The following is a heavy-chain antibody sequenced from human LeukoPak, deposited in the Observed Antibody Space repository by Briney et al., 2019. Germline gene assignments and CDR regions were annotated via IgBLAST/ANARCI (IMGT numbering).Heavy chain of an antibody. D-gene: IGHD3-10*01. CDR3: AKAPRTGFGELLHFDY. CDR2: ISWNSGSI. J-gene: IGHJ4*02. CDR1: GFTFDGYA. Sequence: GRSLRLSCAASGFTFDGYAMHWVRQAPGKGLEWVSGISWNSGSIGYADSVKGRFTISRDNAKNSLYLQMNSLRAEDTALYYCAKAPRTGFGELLHFDYWGQGTLVTVSS. V-gene: IGHV3-9*01.